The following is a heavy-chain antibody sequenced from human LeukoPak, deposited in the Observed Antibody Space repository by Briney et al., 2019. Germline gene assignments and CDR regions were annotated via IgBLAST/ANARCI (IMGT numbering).Heavy chain of an antibody. J-gene: IGHJ6*02. CDR2: IGTAGDT. D-gene: IGHD6-13*01. V-gene: IGHV3-13*01. CDR3: ARASAAAGTALSYYYYGMDV. Sequence: GRSLRLSCAASGFTFSSYAMHWVRQATGKGLEWVSAIGTAGDTYYPGSVKGRFTISRENAKNSLYLQMNSLRAEDTAVYYCARASAAAGTALSYYYYGMDVWGQGTTVTVSS. CDR1: GFTFSSYA.